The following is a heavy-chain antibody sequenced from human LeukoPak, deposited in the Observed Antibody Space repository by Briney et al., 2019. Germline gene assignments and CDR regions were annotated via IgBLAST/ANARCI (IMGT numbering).Heavy chain of an antibody. Sequence: GGSLRLSCAASGFTFSTYAMNWVRQAPGKGLEWVSAISPIGSRTYYADSVKGRFTISRDNSKNTLYLQMNSLRAGDTAIYYCAKASTVLKPIDSWGQGPLVTVSP. CDR1: GFTFSTYA. V-gene: IGHV3-23*01. CDR3: AKASTVLKPIDS. D-gene: IGHD1-14*01. J-gene: IGHJ4*02. CDR2: ISPIGSRT.